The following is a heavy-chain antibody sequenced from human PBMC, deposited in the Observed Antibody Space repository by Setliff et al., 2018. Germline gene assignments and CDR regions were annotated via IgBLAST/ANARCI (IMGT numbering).Heavy chain of an antibody. CDR3: AKELEATTYYYYYYGMDV. J-gene: IGHJ6*02. CDR1: GFTFRSYS. V-gene: IGHV3-21*04. D-gene: IGHD1-26*01. CDR2: IGESDN. Sequence: GGSLRLSCAASGFTFRSYSMNWVRQAPGKGLEWVSSIGESDNYYADSVKGRFTISRDNAKNSVYLQMNSLRAEDTAVYYCAKELEATTYYYYYYGMDVWGQGTTVTVSS.